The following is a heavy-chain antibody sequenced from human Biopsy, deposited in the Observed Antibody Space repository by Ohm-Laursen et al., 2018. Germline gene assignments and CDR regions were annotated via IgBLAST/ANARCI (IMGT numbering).Heavy chain of an antibody. D-gene: IGHD4-23*01. CDR1: GGSFTGHY. CDR3: ARGSNEYGGLYFPH. J-gene: IGHJ1*01. Sequence: LSLTCTVSGGSFTGHYWTWIRQPPGKGLEWIGHISHTGYTSYKSSLKSRVAISLDTSRKHFSLRLTSLAAADTAVYYCARGSNEYGGLYFPHWGQGTLVTVSS. V-gene: IGHV4-59*11. CDR2: ISHTGYT.